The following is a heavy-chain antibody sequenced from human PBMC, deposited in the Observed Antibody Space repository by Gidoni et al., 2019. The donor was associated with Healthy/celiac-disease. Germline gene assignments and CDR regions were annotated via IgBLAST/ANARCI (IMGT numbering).Heavy chain of an antibody. V-gene: IGHV3-21*01. Sequence: EVQRVESGGGQAKPGGARRLSCAASGFTCSSYIMNWARQAPGKGLGWVSSISSSSSYIYYADSVKGRFTISRDNAKNSLYLQMNSLRAEDTALYDCAGYHMTTGALDIWGQGTMVTVSS. D-gene: IGHD4-17*01. CDR1: GFTCSSYI. CDR2: ISSSSSYI. CDR3: AGYHMTTGALDI. J-gene: IGHJ3*02.